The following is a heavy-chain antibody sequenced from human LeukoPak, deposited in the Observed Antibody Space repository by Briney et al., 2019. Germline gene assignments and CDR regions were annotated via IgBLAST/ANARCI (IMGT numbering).Heavy chain of an antibody. Sequence: PSETLSLTCSVSGASISTSAYYWGWIRQPPGKGLEWIGEINHSGSTNYNPSLKSRVTISVDTSKNQFSLKLSSVTAADTAVYYCTKAGRKGLEYYYDSSGYLDWGQGTLVTVSS. CDR3: TKAGRKGLEYYYDSSGYLD. D-gene: IGHD3-22*01. V-gene: IGHV4-39*07. CDR2: INHSGST. J-gene: IGHJ4*02. CDR1: GASISTSAYY.